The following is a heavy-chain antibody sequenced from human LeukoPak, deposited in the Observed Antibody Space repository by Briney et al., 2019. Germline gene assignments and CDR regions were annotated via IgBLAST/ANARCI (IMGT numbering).Heavy chain of an antibody. CDR1: GFTFNTYN. CDR2: ITSSSSYI. D-gene: IGHD3-10*01. CDR3: ARGLRGVIFY. Sequence: GESLRLSCAASGFTFNTYNMNWVRQAPGKGLEWVSSITSSSSYIYYADSVKGRFTISRDNAKSSLYLQMNSLRDEDTAVYYCARGLRGVIFYWGQGTLVTVSS. J-gene: IGHJ4*02. V-gene: IGHV3-21*01.